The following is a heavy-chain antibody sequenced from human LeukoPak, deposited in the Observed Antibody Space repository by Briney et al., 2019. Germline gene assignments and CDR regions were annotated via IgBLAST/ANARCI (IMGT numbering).Heavy chain of an antibody. J-gene: IGHJ4*02. CDR2: ISYDGSNK. D-gene: IGHD6-19*01. CDR3: ARDIVAGSPDYFDY. V-gene: IGHV3-30*03. CDR1: GFTFSSYD. Sequence: GSLRLSCAASGFTFSSYDMHWVRQAPGKGLEWVAGISYDGSNKYYADSVKGRFTISRDNSKNTLDLQMTSLRAEDTAVCYCARDIVAGSPDYFDYWGQGTLVTVSS.